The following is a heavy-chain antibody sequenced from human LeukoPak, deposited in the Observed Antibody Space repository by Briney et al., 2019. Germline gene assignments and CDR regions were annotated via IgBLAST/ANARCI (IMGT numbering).Heavy chain of an antibody. CDR2: IYSGGNT. V-gene: IGHV3-66*01. D-gene: IGHD6-13*01. CDR1: GFSVSSNH. J-gene: IGHJ4*02. CDR3: ARGIAAAGIVGVFDH. Sequence: PGGSLRLSCAASGFSVSSNHMSWVRQAPGKGLEWVSVIYSGGNTHYADSVKGRFTISRDNSKNTLYLQMNSLRAEDTAVYYCARGIAAAGIVGVFDHWGQGTLVTVSS.